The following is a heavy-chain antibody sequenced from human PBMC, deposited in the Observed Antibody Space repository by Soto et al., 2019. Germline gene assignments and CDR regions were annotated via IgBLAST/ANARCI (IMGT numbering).Heavy chain of an antibody. J-gene: IGHJ4*02. CDR1: GGSISSGGYY. CDR2: IYYSGST. V-gene: IGHV4-31*03. D-gene: IGHD3-10*01. Sequence: SETLSLTCTVSGGSISSGGYYWSWIRQHPGKGLEWIGYIYYSGSTYYNPSPKSRVTISVDTSKNQFSLKLSSVTAADTAVYYCASGRGSGSLNNFDYWGQGTLVTVSS. CDR3: ASGRGSGSLNNFDY.